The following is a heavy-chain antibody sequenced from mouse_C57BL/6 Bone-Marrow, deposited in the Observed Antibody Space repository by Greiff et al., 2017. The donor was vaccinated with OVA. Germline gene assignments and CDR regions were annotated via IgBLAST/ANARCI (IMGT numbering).Heavy chain of an antibody. D-gene: IGHD1-1*01. V-gene: IGHV1-69*01. J-gene: IGHJ3*01. CDR3: ARELRSFAY. Sequence: VQLQQPGAELVMPGASVKLSCKASGYTFTSYWMHWVKPRPGQGLEWIGEIDPSDSYTNYNQKFKGQSTLTVDKSSSTAYMQLSSLTSEDSAVYYCARELRSFAYWGQGTLVTVSA. CDR2: IDPSDSYT. CDR1: GYTFTSYW.